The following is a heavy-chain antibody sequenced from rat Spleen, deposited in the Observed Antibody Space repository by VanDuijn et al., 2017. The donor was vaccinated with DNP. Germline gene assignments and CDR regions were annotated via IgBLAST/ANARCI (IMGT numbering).Heavy chain of an antibody. D-gene: IGHD1-12*02. CDR2: ISHDGGTT. V-gene: IGHV5-20*01. CDR3: STHVPGDGFDY. J-gene: IGHJ2*01. Sequence: EVQLVESGGGLVQPGRSLKLSCAVSGFTFSDYYMAWVRQAPTQGLEWLASISHDGGTTFYRNSVKGRFTISRDDAKSTLYLQMDSLRSEDTATYFCSTHVPGDGFDYWGQGVMVTVSS. CDR1: GFTFSDYY.